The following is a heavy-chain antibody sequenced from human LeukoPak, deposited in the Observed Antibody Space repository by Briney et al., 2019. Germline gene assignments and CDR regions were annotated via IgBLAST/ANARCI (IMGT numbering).Heavy chain of an antibody. V-gene: IGHV3-33*01. CDR2: IWYDGSNK. J-gene: IGHJ3*02. D-gene: IGHD3-3*01. CDR1: GFTFISYG. Sequence: PGGSLRLSCAASGFTFISYGFHWVRQAPGKGLQWVAVIWYDGSNKYYADSVKGRFTISRDNSNNTLCLQMNSLRAEDTAVYYCARVGRYYDFWSGIDNWGQGTMVTVSS. CDR3: ARVGRYYDFWSGIDN.